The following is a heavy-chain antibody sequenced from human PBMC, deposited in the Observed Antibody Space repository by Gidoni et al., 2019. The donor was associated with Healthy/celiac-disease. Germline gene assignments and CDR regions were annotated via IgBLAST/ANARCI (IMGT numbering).Heavy chain of an antibody. CDR3: ARVSHDYGDKNDAFDI. Sequence: QVQLQESGPGLVKPSETLSLTCTVSGGSISSYYWSWFRQPPGKGLGWLGYIYYSGSTNYNPSLKSRVTISVDTSKNQFSLKLSSVTAADTAVYYCARVSHDYGDKNDAFDIWGQGTMVTVSS. V-gene: IGHV4-59*01. J-gene: IGHJ3*02. CDR2: IYYSGST. CDR1: GGSISSYY. D-gene: IGHD4-17*01.